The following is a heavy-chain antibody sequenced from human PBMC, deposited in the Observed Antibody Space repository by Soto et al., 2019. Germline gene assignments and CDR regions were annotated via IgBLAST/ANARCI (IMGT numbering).Heavy chain of an antibody. CDR3: AKETHCSGGSCYTQSYYYYYGMDV. V-gene: IGHV3-30*18. CDR1: GFTFSSYG. D-gene: IGHD2-15*01. Sequence: QVQLVESGGGVVQPGRSLRLSCAASGFTFSSYGMHWVRQAPGKGLEWVAVISYDGSNKYYADSVKGRFTISRDNSKNTLYLQMNSLRAEDTAVYYCAKETHCSGGSCYTQSYYYYYGMDVW. CDR2: ISYDGSNK. J-gene: IGHJ6*01.